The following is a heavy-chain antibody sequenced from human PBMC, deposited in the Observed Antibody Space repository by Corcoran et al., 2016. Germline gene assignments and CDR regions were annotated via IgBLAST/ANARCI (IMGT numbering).Heavy chain of an antibody. Sequence: EVQLVESGGGLVKPGRSLRLSCTASGFTFGDYAMSWFRQAPGKGLEWVGCIRSKAYGGTTEYAASVKGRYTISRDDSKSIAYLQMNSLKTEDTVVYYCARGVPAAIGALAARPMRYWGQGTLVTVSS. CDR2: IRSKAYGGTT. V-gene: IGHV3-49*05. D-gene: IGHD2-2*02. J-gene: IGHJ4*02. CDR3: ARGVPAAIGALAARPMRY. CDR1: GFTFGDYA.